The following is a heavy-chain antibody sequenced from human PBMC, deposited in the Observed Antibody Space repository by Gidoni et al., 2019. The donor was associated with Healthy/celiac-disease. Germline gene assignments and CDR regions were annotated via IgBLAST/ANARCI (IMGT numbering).Heavy chain of an antibody. CDR3: ARLQGSSGWFDY. Sequence: QLQLQESGPGLVKPSETLSLTCTVSGGSISSSSYYWGWIRQPPGKGLEWIGSIYYSGSTYYNPSLKSRVTISVDTSKNQFSLKLSSVTAADTAVYYCARLQGSSGWFDYWGQGTLVTVSS. V-gene: IGHV4-39*01. D-gene: IGHD6-19*01. J-gene: IGHJ4*02. CDR1: GGSISSSSYY. CDR2: IYYSGST.